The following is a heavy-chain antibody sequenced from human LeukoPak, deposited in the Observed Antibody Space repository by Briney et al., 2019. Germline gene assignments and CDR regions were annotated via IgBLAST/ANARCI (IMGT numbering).Heavy chain of an antibody. D-gene: IGHD2-15*01. CDR1: GFSFSDYA. Sequence: QAGGSLRLSCTSSGFSFSDYAMNWVRQAPGKGLEWVSCIRGNSGMRFYSDSVRGRFTISRDNSKNTVYPQMDSLRVDDTAVYFCAKDQEDRGYPSSFDFWGQGTLVTVSS. CDR2: IRGNSGMR. CDR3: AKDQEDRGYPSSFDF. V-gene: IGHV3-23*01. J-gene: IGHJ4*02.